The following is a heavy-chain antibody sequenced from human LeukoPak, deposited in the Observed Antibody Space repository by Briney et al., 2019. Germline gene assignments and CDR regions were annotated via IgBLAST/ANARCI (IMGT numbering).Heavy chain of an antibody. Sequence: GGSLTLSCAASGFTFSSYCLHWVRQPPGRGLEWVAFIRYDGSNKYYADSVKGPFTISRDNSKNTLYLQMNSLRAEETAVYYCARDLVGGTSWGQGTLVTVSS. CDR1: GFTFSSYC. V-gene: IGHV3-30*02. D-gene: IGHD1-26*01. CDR2: IRYDGSNK. J-gene: IGHJ5*02. CDR3: ARDLVGGTS.